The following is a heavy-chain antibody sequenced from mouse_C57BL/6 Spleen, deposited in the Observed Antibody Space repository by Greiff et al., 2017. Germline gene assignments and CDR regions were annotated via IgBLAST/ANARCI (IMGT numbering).Heavy chain of an antibody. CDR2: IDPSDSYT. D-gene: IGHD2-4*01. V-gene: IGHV1-50*01. J-gene: IGHJ3*01. CDR3: ARNYDYDGFAY. CDR1: GYTFTSYW. Sequence: VQLVESGAELVKPGASVKLSCKASGYTFTSYWMQWVKQRPGQGLEWIGEIDPSDSYTNYNQKFKGKATLTVDTSSSTAYMQLSSLTSEDSAVYYCARNYDYDGFAYWGQGTLVTVSA.